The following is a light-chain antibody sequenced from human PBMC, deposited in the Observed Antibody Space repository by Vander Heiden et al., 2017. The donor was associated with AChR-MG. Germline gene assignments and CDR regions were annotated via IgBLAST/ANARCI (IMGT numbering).Light chain of an antibody. CDR1: QDIRNY. V-gene: IGKV1-33*01. CDR3: QQYDDVIT. CDR2: DAS. Sequence: DIQMTQSPSSLSASVGDRVTITCQASQDIRNYLNWYQQKPGEAPKLLIYDASNLKIGVPSRFSGRGSGTTFTFTISSLQPEDIGRYYCQQYDDVITFGQGTRLEIK. J-gene: IGKJ5*01.